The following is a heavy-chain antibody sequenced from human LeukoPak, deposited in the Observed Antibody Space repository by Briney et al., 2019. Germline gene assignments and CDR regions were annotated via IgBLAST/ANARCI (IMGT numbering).Heavy chain of an antibody. CDR3: TRGGRYDSSGYLHYFDY. CDR1: VHILYIY. Sequence: GGSLRLLCAVSVHILYIYDMMWLRRSRGKAVECVSYLSCSCSTIYYAGSVKGRFTISRDNAKHTLYLQMNSLRAEDTAVYCCTRGGRYDSSGYLHYFDYWGQGTLVTVSS. D-gene: IGHD3-22*01. J-gene: IGHJ4*02. CDR2: LSCSCSTI. V-gene: IGHV3-48*04.